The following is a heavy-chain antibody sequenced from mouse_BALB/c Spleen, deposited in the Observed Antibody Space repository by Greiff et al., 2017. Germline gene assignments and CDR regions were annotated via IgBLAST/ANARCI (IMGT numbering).Heavy chain of an antibody. Sequence: EVQGVESGGDLVKPGGSLKLSCAASGFTFSSYGMSWVRQTPDKRLEWVATISSGGSYTYYPDSVKGRFTISRDNAKNTLYLQMSSLKSEDTAMYYCARGATVVPYYFDYWGQGTTLTVSS. J-gene: IGHJ2*01. D-gene: IGHD1-1*01. CDR2: ISSGGSYT. CDR3: ARGATVVPYYFDY. V-gene: IGHV5-6*01. CDR1: GFTFSSYG.